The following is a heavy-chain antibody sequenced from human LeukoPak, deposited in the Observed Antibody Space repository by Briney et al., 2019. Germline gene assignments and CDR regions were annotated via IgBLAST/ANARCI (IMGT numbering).Heavy chain of an antibody. CDR2: ISNNGGYT. V-gene: IGHV3-23*01. J-gene: IGHJ4*02. CDR1: GFTFSSSA. D-gene: IGHD2-15*01. Sequence: GGSLRLSCAASGFTFSSSAMSWVRQAPGKGLEWVSAISNNGGYTYYADSVQDRFTISRDNSKSTLCLQMNSLRAEDMAVYYCAKQLGYCSDGSCYFPYWGQGTLVTVSS. CDR3: AKQLGYCSDGSCYFPY.